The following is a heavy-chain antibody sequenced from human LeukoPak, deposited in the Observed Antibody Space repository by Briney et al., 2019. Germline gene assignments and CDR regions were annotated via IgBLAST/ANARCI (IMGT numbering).Heavy chain of an antibody. J-gene: IGHJ4*02. V-gene: IGHV1-18*01. CDR1: GYTFTSYG. D-gene: IGHD2-15*01. CDR2: ISAYNGNT. CDR3: ARATAQSGRPIDY. Sequence: ASVKVSCKASGYTFTSYGISWVRQAPGQGLEWMGWISAYNGNTNYAQKFQGRVTITADESTSTAYMELSSLRSEDTAVYYCARATAQSGRPIDYWGQGTLVTVSS.